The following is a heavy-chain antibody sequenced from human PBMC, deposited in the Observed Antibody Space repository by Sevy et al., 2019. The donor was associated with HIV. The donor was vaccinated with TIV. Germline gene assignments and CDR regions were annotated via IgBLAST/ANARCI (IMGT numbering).Heavy chain of an antibody. V-gene: IGHV1-46*01. CDR2: INPSGGST. J-gene: IGHJ4*02. CDR1: GYSFTSYE. D-gene: IGHD2-21*02. Sequence: ASVNVSCKASGYSFTSYEMEWVRQAPGQGLEWMGIINPSGGSTGYAQSFQGRVILTRDTSTDTVYMELNSLRSEDTAVYYCARLRSCGGDCYYFDYWGQGTLVTVSS. CDR3: ARLRSCGGDCYYFDY.